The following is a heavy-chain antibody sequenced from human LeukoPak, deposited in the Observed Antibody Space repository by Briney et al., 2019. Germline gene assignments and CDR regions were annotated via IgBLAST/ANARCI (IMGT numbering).Heavy chain of an antibody. J-gene: IGHJ5*02. D-gene: IGHD2-2*01. CDR2: INPNSGGT. V-gene: IGHV1-2*02. CDR3: ARDYCSSTSSWRINNWFDP. CDR1: GYTFTGYY. Sequence: ASVKVSCKASGYTFTGYYMHWVRQAPGQGLEWMGWINPNSGGTNYAQKFQGRVTMTRDTSISTAYMELSRLRSDDTAVYYCARDYCSSTSSWRINNWFDPWGQGTLVTVSS.